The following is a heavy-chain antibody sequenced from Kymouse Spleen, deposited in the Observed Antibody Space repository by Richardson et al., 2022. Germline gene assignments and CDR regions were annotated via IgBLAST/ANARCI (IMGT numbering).Heavy chain of an antibody. Sequence: QVQLQQWGAGLLKPSETLSLTCAVYGGSFSGYYWSWIRQPPGKGLEWIGEINHSGSTNYNPSLKSRVTISVDTSKNQFSLKLSSVTAADTAVYYCAREDSSSSDYYYGMDVWGQGTTVTVSS. CDR2: INHSGST. J-gene: IGHJ6*02. V-gene: IGHV4-34*01. D-gene: IGHD6-6*01. CDR1: GGSFSGYY. CDR3: AREDSSSSDYYYGMDV.